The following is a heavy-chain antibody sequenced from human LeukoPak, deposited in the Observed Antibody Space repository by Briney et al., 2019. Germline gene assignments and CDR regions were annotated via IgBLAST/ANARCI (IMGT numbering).Heavy chain of an antibody. CDR1: GGSISSYY. J-gene: IGHJ4*02. CDR3: ARGSRWLQDTLDY. Sequence: SETLSLTCTVSGGSISSYYWSWIRQPPGKGLEWIGYIYYSGSTNYNPSLKSRVTISVDPSKNQFSLKLSSVTAADTAVYYCARGSRWLQDTLDYWGQGTLVTVSS. D-gene: IGHD5-24*01. V-gene: IGHV4-59*01. CDR2: IYYSGST.